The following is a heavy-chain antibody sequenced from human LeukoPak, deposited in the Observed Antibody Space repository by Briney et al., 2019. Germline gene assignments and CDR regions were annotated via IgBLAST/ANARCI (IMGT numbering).Heavy chain of an antibody. CDR1: GGSISSGGYS. V-gene: IGHV4-30-2*03. CDR3: ARRGRGTSGYLDY. D-gene: IGHD2-15*01. J-gene: IGHJ4*02. Sequence: SQTLSLTCAVSGGSISSGGYSWSWIRQPPGKGLEWIGYIYHSESTYYNPSLKSRVTISVDTSKKQFSLKLTSVTAADTAVYYCARRGRGTSGYLDYWGQGTLVTVSS. CDR2: IYHSEST.